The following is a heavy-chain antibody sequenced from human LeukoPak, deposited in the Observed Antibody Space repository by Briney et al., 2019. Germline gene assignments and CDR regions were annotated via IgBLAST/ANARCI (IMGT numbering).Heavy chain of an antibody. V-gene: IGHV3-66*01. J-gene: IGHJ4*02. Sequence: PGGSLRLSCAASGFTVSSNYMSWVRQAPGKGLEWVSVIYSGGSTYYADSVKGRFTISRDNSKNTLYLQMNSLRAEDTAVYYCARGGGNYSDSSGYFDYWGQGTLVTVSS. CDR2: IYSGGST. CDR1: GFTVSSNY. D-gene: IGHD3-22*01. CDR3: ARGGGNYSDSSGYFDY.